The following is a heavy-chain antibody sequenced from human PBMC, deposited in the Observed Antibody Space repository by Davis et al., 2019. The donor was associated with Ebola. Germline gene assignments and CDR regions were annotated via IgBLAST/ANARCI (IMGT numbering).Heavy chain of an antibody. J-gene: IGHJ4*02. CDR2: IITDNGNR. V-gene: IGHV1-18*04. CDR3: VRVGIQIWSSHYLDY. Sequence: AASVKVSCKASGYTFTSYGISWVRQAPGQGLEWMGWIITDNGNRNYAQKFQGRVTMSTDTSTTTAYMELTSLRSDDTAVYYCVRVGIQIWSSHYLDYWGQGTLVTVSS. CDR1: GYTFTSYG. D-gene: IGHD5-18*01.